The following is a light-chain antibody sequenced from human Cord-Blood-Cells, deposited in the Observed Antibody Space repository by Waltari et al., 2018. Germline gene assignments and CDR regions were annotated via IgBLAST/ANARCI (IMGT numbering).Light chain of an antibody. J-gene: IGLJ1*01. CDR3: SSYTSSSTYV. CDR1: SSDVGGDNY. V-gene: IGLV2-14*01. CDR2: DVS. Sequence: QSALTQPASVSGSPGQSITTSCPGTSSDVGGDNYVSWYQQHPGKAPKLMIYDVSKRPSGVSTRFSGSKSGNTASLTISGLQAEDEADYYCSSYTSSSTYVFGTGTKVTVL.